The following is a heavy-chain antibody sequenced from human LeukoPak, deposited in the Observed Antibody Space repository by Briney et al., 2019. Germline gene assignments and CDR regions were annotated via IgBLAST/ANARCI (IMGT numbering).Heavy chain of an antibody. CDR2: IWYDVSNK. CDR3: AKDPSFYDSSGYSSSYFDY. D-gene: IGHD3-22*01. V-gene: IGHV3-33*06. CDR1: GFTFSSYG. Sequence: GGSLRLSCAASGFTFSSYGMHWVRQAPGKGLEWVAVIWYDVSNKYYADSVKGRFTISRDNSKNTLYLQMNSLRAEDTAVYYCAKDPSFYDSSGYSSSYFDYWGQGTLVTVSS. J-gene: IGHJ4*02.